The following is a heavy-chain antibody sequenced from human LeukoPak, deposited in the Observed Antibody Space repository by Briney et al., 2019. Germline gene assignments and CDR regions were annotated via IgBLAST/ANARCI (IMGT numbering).Heavy chain of an antibody. V-gene: IGHV1-2*02. Sequence: VKVSCKASGYTFTGYYMHWVRQAPGQGLEWMGWINPNSGGTNYAQKFQGRVTMTRDTSISTAYMELNRLRSDDTAVYYCARSYYYDSSGYYPTLDYWGQGTLVTVSS. CDR1: GYTFTGYY. D-gene: IGHD3-22*01. J-gene: IGHJ4*02. CDR2: INPNSGGT. CDR3: ARSYYYDSSGYYPTLDY.